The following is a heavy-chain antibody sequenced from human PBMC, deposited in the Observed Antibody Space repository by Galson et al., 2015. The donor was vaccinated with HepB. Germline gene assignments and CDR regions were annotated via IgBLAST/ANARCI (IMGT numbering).Heavy chain of an antibody. Sequence: SLRLSCAASGFTFSNYAMTWVRQAPGKGLEWVSTISNSGGSTYYAGSVRGRFTISRDHSKNTVYLQMYRLRPQDTAVYYCANLRWSGSHYHFDYWGQGTLATVSS. D-gene: IGHD1-26*01. V-gene: IGHV3-23*01. CDR2: ISNSGGST. CDR3: ANLRWSGSHYHFDY. J-gene: IGHJ4*02. CDR1: GFTFSNYA.